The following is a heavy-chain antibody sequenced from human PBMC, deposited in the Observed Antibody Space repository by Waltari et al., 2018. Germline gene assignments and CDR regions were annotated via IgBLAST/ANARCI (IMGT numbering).Heavy chain of an antibody. CDR1: GYTFTSYD. V-gene: IGHV1-8*01. CDR3: ARGQATSHWFVCMDV. Sequence: QVQLVQSVAEVKKPGASVKVSCKASGYTFTSYDINWVRQATGQGLEWMGWINPNRCNTGYDNKLQVRVSMTRNTSISTAYMELSSLRFEATDASYCARGQATSHWFVCMDVWGQGTTVTVSS. D-gene: IGHD2-2*01. CDR2: INPNRCNT. J-gene: IGHJ6*02.